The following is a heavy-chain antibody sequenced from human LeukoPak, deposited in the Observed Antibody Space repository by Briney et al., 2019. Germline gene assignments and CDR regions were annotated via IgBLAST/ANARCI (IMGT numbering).Heavy chain of an antibody. D-gene: IGHD3-9*01. J-gene: IGHJ4*02. CDR1: GFTFSSYW. Sequence: PGGSLRLSCAASGFTFSSYWMSWVRQAPGKGLEWVANIKQDGSEKYYVDSVKGRFTISRDNAKNSLYLQMNSLRAEDTAVYYCARASNFEGWSLYHFDYWGQGTLVTVSS. CDR2: IKQDGSEK. V-gene: IGHV3-7*04. CDR3: ARASNFEGWSLYHFDY.